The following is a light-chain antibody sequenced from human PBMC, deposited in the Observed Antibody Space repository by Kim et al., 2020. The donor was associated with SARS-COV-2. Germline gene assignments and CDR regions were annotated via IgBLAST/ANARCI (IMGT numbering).Light chain of an antibody. Sequence: SLSASVEDSLTITCRASQSISRWLAWYQQKPGKAPKVLIYDASTLESGVPSRFSGSGSGTEFTLTISSLQPDDFATYYCQQYNSHFGGGTKVDIK. V-gene: IGKV1-5*01. CDR2: DAS. CDR3: QQYNSH. CDR1: QSISRW. J-gene: IGKJ4*01.